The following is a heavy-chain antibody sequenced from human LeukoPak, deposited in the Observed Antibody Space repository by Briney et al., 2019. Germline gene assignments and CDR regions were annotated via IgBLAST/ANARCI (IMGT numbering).Heavy chain of an antibody. CDR2: INWSGGST. D-gene: IGHD2-15*01. CDR1: GFTFDDYG. V-gene: IGHV3-20*04. J-gene: IGHJ4*02. CDR3: ARSSDIVVVVAASPYYFDY. Sequence: GGSLRLSCAATGFTFDDYGMSWVRQAPGKGLEWVSGINWSGGSTVYADSVKGRFTISRDNAKNSLYLQMNSLRAEDTALYYCARSSDIVVVVAASPYYFDYWGQGTLVTVSS.